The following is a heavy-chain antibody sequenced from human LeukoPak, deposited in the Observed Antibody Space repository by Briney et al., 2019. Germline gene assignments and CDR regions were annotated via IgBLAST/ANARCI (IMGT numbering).Heavy chain of an antibody. CDR3: ARGLTIFGVVNDAFDI. J-gene: IGHJ3*02. D-gene: IGHD3-3*01. CDR1: RFTVSSYW. CDR2: INSDGSST. V-gene: IGHV3-74*01. Sequence: GGSLTLSCPASRFTVSSYWMHWVRQAPGKGLVWVSLINSDGSSTIYADSVKGRFTISRDNVKNTLYLQMNSLRAEDTAVYYCARGLTIFGVVNDAFDIWGQGTMVTVSS.